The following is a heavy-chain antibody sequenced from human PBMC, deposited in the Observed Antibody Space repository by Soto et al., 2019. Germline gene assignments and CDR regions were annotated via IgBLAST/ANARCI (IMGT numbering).Heavy chain of an antibody. J-gene: IGHJ4*02. CDR3: ATKIYSGTDY. D-gene: IGHD6-13*01. CDR2: IWYDGSNK. V-gene: IGHV3-33*01. CDR1: GFTFSSYA. Sequence: GGSLRLSCAASGFTFSSYAMHWVRQAPGKGLEWVAVIWYDGSNKYYADSVKGRFAISRDNSKNTLYLQMNSLRAEDTAVYYCATKIYSGTDYWGQGTLVTVSS.